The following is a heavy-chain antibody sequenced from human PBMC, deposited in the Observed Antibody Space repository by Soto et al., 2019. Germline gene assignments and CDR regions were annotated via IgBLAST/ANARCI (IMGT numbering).Heavy chain of an antibody. Sequence: SETLSLTCTVSGGSISSYYWSWIRQPPGKGLEWIGYIYYSGSTNYNPSLKSRVTISVDTSKNQFYLKLSSVTAAGTAVYYCARAKGSDTAMVNGPYYDYGMDVWGQGTTVT. V-gene: IGHV4-59*01. CDR2: IYYSGST. CDR1: GGSISSYY. J-gene: IGHJ6*01. D-gene: IGHD5-18*01. CDR3: ARAKGSDTAMVNGPYYDYGMDV.